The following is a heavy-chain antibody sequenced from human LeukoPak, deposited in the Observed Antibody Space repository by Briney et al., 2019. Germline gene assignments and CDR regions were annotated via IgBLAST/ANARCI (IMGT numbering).Heavy chain of an antibody. CDR3: ARVTMIPYTSDY. Sequence: ASVKVSCKASGYTFTSYGISWVRQAPGQGLEWMGIINPSGGSTGYAQKFQGRVTMTRDMSTSTVYMELSSLRSEDTAVYYCARVTMIPYTSDYWGQGTLVTVSS. CDR1: GYTFTSYG. J-gene: IGHJ4*02. D-gene: IGHD3-22*01. V-gene: IGHV1-46*01. CDR2: INPSGGST.